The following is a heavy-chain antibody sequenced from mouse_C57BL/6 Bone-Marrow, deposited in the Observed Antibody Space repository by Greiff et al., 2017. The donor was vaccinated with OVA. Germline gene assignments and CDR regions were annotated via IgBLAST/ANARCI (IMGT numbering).Heavy chain of an antibody. D-gene: IGHD1-1*01. CDR3: ARNYYGSSYYAY. V-gene: IGHV1-81*01. J-gene: IGHJ3*01. Sequence: QVQLQQSGAELARPGASVKLSCKASGYTFTSYGISWVKQRTGQGLEWIGEIYPRSGNTYYNEKFKGKATLTADKSSSTAYMELRSLTSEDSAVYFCARNYYGSSYYAYWGQGTLVTFSA. CDR2: IYPRSGNT. CDR1: GYTFTSYG.